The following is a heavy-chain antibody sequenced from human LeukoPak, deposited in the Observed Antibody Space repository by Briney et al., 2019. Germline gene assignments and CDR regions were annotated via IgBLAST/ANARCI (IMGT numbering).Heavy chain of an antibody. Sequence: ASVKVSCKASGYTFTGYYMHWVRQAPGQGLEWMGWINANSGGTNYAQKFQGRVTMTRDTSISTAYMELSRLRSDDTAVYYCARGAYYDSSGYYEGWFDPWGQGTLVTVSS. CDR3: ARGAYYDSSGYYEGWFDP. CDR1: GYTFTGYY. J-gene: IGHJ5*02. CDR2: INANSGGT. D-gene: IGHD3-22*01. V-gene: IGHV1-2*02.